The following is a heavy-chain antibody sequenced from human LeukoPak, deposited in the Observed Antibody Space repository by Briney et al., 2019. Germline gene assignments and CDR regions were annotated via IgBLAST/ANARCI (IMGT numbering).Heavy chain of an antibody. Sequence: GASVKVSCKASGYTFTSYGISWVRQAPGQGLEWMGWISAYNGNTNYAQKLQGRVNMTTDTSTSTAYMELRSLRSDDTAVYYCARVLRYFDSPNYYYYYYMDVWGKGTTVTVSS. CDR2: ISAYNGNT. J-gene: IGHJ6*03. CDR3: ARVLRYFDSPNYYYYYYMDV. CDR1: GYTFTSYG. D-gene: IGHD3-9*01. V-gene: IGHV1-18*01.